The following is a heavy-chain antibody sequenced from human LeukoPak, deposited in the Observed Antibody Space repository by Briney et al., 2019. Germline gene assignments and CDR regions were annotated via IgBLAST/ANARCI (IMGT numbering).Heavy chain of an antibody. J-gene: IGHJ5*02. D-gene: IGHD3-22*01. CDR2: IYPAGSQT. CDR3: ARRNYHSVWIDA. CDR1: GYSFTSYW. V-gene: IGHV5-51*01. Sequence: GASLKTSCNGSGYSFTSYWIGGVRQMPGKGLERGANIYPAGSQTLYSPSFQGQVTISVDKATRTAYRQWSILKASYTAKYYCARRNYHSVWIDAWGQGTLVTVSS.